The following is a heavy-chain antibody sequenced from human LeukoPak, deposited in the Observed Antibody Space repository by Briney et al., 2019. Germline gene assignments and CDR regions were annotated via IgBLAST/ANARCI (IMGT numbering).Heavy chain of an antibody. V-gene: IGHV1-69*13. D-gene: IGHD6-19*01. CDR2: IIPIFGTA. CDR1: RGTFSSYA. CDR3: ARERSSGWSPFDY. J-gene: IGHJ4*02. Sequence: GASVKVSCKASRGTFSSYAISWVRQAPGQGLEWMGGIIPIFGTANYAQKFQGRVTITADESTSTDYMELSSLRSEDTAVYYCARERSSGWSPFDYWGQGTLVTVSS.